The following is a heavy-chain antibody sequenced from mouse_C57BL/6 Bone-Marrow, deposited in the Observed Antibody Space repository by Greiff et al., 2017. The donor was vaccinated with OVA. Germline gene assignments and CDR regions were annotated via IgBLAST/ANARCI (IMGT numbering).Heavy chain of an antibody. Sequence: EVQRVESEGGLVQPGSSMKLSCTASGFTFSDYYMAWVRQVPEKGLEWVANINYDGSSTYYLDSLTSRFIISRDNAKNILYLQMSSLKAEDTATDYCARDGGYFDVWGTGTTVTVSS. CDR3: ARDGGYFDV. J-gene: IGHJ1*03. V-gene: IGHV5-16*01. CDR2: INYDGSST. CDR1: GFTFSDYY.